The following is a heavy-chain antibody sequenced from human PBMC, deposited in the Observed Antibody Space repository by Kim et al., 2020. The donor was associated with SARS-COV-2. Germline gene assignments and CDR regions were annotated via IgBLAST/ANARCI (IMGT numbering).Heavy chain of an antibody. CDR2: IIPIFGTA. Sequence: SVKVSCKASGGTFSSYAISWLRQAPGQGLEWMGGIIPIFGTANYAQKFQGRVTITADESTSTAYMELSSLRSEDTAVYYCAREHTAMVQTHLDYWGQGTLVTVSS. J-gene: IGHJ4*02. V-gene: IGHV1-69*13. CDR1: GGTFSSYA. D-gene: IGHD5-18*01. CDR3: AREHTAMVQTHLDY.